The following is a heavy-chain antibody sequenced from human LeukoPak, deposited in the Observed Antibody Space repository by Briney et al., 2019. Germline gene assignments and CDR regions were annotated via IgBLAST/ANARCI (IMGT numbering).Heavy chain of an antibody. CDR2: IYHSGST. CDR1: GVSISSGGYS. J-gene: IGHJ4*02. CDR3: ARVCYDSSGSNFDY. D-gene: IGHD3-22*01. V-gene: IGHV4-30-2*01. Sequence: PSETLSLTCAVSGVSISSGGYSWSWIRQPPGKGLEWIGYIYHSGSTYYNPSLKSRVTISVDRSKNQFSLKLSSVTAADTAVYYCARVCYDSSGSNFDYWGQGTLVTVSS.